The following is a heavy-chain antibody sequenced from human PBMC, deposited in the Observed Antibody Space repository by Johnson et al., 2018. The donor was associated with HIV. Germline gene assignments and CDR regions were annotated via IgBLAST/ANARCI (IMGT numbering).Heavy chain of an antibody. CDR3: ARGDNYYDSSGYYFAFDI. D-gene: IGHD3-22*01. J-gene: IGHJ3*02. V-gene: IGHV3-64*01. Sequence: VQLVESGGGLVQPGGSLRLSCAASGFTFSSYWMSWVRQAPGKGLEYVSAISSNGGRTYYANSVKGRFTISRDNSKNTLYLQMGSLRAEDMAVYYCARGDNYYDSSGYYFAFDIWGQGTMVTVSS. CDR2: ISSNGGRT. CDR1: GFTFSSYW.